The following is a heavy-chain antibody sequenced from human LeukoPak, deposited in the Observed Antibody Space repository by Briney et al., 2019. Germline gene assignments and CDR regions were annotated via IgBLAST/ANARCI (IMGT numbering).Heavy chain of an antibody. D-gene: IGHD1-1*01. J-gene: IGHJ4*02. Sequence: SVKVSCKASGGTFSSYTISWVRQAPGQGLEWMGRIIPILGIVNYAQKFQGRVTITADKSTSTAYMELSSLRSEDTAVYYCARVGDNWNDLDYWGQGTLVTVSS. V-gene: IGHV1-69*02. CDR1: GGTFSSYT. CDR2: IIPILGIV. CDR3: ARVGDNWNDLDY.